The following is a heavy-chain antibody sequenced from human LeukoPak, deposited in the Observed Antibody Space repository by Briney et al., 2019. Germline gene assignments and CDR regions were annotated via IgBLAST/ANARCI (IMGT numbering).Heavy chain of an antibody. J-gene: IGHJ5*02. CDR3: ARADSGSWIDP. V-gene: IGHV4-59*01. D-gene: IGHD3-10*01. Sequence: SETLSLTCTVSGDSISTWYWSWLRQPPGKGLEGFGSIYFGGSSNYNPSLKSRVTISVDTSKNQFSLKLSSVIVADTAIYYCARADSGSWIDPWGQGALVTVSS. CDR1: GDSISTWY. CDR2: IYFGGSS.